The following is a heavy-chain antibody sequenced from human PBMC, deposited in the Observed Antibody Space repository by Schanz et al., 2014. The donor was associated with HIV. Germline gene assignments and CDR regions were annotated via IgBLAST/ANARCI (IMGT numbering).Heavy chain of an antibody. CDR1: GFTFRSYA. V-gene: IGHV3-15*01. D-gene: IGHD2-15*01. Sequence: QLLESGGGLVQPGRSLRLSCAASGFTFRSYAINWVRQAPGKGLEWVGRIKSAPYSGTTDYPAPVKGRFTVSRDDSKTTVYLQMNSLRAEDTAVYYCAKGGRDIRSYYGMDVWGQGTTVTVSS. J-gene: IGHJ6*02. CDR3: AKGGRDIRSYYGMDV. CDR2: IKSAPYSGTT.